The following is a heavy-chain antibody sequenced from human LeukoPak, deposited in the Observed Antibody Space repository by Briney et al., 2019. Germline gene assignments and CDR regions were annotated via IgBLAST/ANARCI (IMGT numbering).Heavy chain of an antibody. Sequence: PSETLSLTCAVYGGSFSGYYWSWIRQTPGKGLEWIGEINHSGSTNYNPSLKGRVTISVDTSKNQFSLKLSSVTAADTAVYYCARATWTYNWFDPWGQGTLVTVSS. CDR1: GGSFSGYY. CDR2: INHSGST. D-gene: IGHD3/OR15-3a*01. J-gene: IGHJ5*02. CDR3: ARATWTYNWFDP. V-gene: IGHV4-34*01.